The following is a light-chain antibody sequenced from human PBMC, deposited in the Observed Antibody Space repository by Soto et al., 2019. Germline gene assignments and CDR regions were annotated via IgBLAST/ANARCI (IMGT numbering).Light chain of an antibody. Sequence: QSALTQPASVSGSPGQSIAISCTGTSSDVGGYNYVSWYQQHPGKAPKLMMYDVTTRPSGVSNRFSGSESGNTAALTISGLQAGDEAAYYCISYTCDTTGVFGTGTKLTV. J-gene: IGLJ1*01. CDR2: DVT. CDR3: ISYTCDTTGV. CDR1: SSDVGGYNY. V-gene: IGLV2-14*03.